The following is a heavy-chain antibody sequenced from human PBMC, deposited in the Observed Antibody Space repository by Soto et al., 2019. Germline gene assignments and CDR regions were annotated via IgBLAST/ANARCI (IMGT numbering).Heavy chain of an antibody. V-gene: IGHV1-8*01. J-gene: IGHJ5*02. D-gene: IGHD3-16*01. CDR1: GYPFTSYD. CDR2: INPNRGNT. CDR3: ATLKQDYAVA. Sequence: QVQLVQSGAEVKKPGASVKVSCKASGYPFTSYDINWVRLATGKGLEWMGWINPNRGNTAYAQKFQGRFTITRNTSKSTAYMQLSSLRSEDTAVYYCATLKQDYAVAWGQGTLVTGSS.